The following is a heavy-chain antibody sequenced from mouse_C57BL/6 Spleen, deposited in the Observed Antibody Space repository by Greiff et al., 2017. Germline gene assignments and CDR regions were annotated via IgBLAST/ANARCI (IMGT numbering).Heavy chain of an antibody. CDR3: TRGGADYDGGFAY. Sequence: VKLVESGAELVRPGASVTLSCKASGYTFTDYEMHWVKQTPVHGLEWIGAIDPETGGTAYNQKFKGKAILTADKSSSTAYMELRSLTSEDSAVYYCTRGGADYDGGFAYWGQGTLVTVSA. V-gene: IGHV1-15*01. CDR2: IDPETGGT. J-gene: IGHJ3*01. CDR1: GYTFTDYE. D-gene: IGHD2-4*01.